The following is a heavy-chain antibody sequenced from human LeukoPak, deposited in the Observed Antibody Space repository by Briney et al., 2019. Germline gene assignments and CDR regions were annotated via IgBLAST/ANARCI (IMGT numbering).Heavy chain of an antibody. CDR2: IYYIGST. Sequence: PSETLSLTCTVSGGSFSSYYWSWIRQPPGKGLEWIGYIYYIGSTYYNPSLKSRVTISVDTSKNQFSLELSSLTAADTAVYYCASYGGTSRAFDYWGQGTLVTVSS. CDR3: ASYGGTSRAFDY. D-gene: IGHD1-26*01. V-gene: IGHV4-59*01. CDR1: GGSFSSYY. J-gene: IGHJ4*02.